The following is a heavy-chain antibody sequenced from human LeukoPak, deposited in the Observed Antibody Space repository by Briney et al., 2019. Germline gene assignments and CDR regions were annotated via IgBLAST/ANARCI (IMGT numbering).Heavy chain of an antibody. CDR3: ARVLASSWFDP. Sequence: SGTLSLTCAVSGGSVSSGNYYWSWIRQPAGKGLEWIGRIYISGSTNYNPSLKSRVIISVDTSKNQFSLKLSSVTAADTAVYYCARVLASSWFDPWGQGTLVTVSS. V-gene: IGHV4-61*02. CDR2: IYISGST. CDR1: GGSVSSGNYY. D-gene: IGHD3-3*02. J-gene: IGHJ5*02.